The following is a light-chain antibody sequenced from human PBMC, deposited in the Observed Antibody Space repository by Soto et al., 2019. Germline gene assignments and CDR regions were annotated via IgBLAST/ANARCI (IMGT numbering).Light chain of an antibody. CDR2: VGS. V-gene: IGKV1-5*01. CDR3: QQYSTYTPRT. Sequence: MTQSPSTLSSSLGDRVTISCRASRSINTWLAGHQQQPGRPPKLLLYVGSSLKGGVPSRFSGSGSGTEFTLTISSLQPDDFATYYCQQYSTYTPRTFGQGTKVDIK. CDR1: RSINTW. J-gene: IGKJ1*01.